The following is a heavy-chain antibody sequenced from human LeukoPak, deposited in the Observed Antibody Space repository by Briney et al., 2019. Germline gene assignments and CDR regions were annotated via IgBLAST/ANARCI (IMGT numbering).Heavy chain of an antibody. CDR2: ISYDGSNK. CDR1: GFTFSSYG. J-gene: IGHJ4*02. CDR3: AKAGYYDILPGPVGF. V-gene: IGHV3-30*18. D-gene: IGHD3-9*01. Sequence: PGGSLRLSCAASGFTFSSYGMHWVGQAPGKGLEWVAVISYDGSNKYYADSVKGRFTISRDNSKNTLYLQMNSLRAEDTAVYYCAKAGYYDILPGPVGFWGQGTLVTVSS.